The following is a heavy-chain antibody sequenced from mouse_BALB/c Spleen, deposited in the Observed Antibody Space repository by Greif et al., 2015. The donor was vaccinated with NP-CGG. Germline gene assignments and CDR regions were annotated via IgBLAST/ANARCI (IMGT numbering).Heavy chain of an antibody. V-gene: IGHV1-54*01. CDR1: GYAFTNYL. J-gene: IGHJ4*01. CDR2: INPGSGGT. D-gene: IGHD1-2*01. CDR3: STATRGAMDY. Sequence: QVQLQQSGAELVRPGTSVKVSCKASGYAFTNYLIEWVKQRPGQGLEWIGVINPGSGGTNYNEKFKGKATLTADKSSSTAYMQLSSLTSDDSAVYLCSTATRGAMDYWGQGTSVTVSS.